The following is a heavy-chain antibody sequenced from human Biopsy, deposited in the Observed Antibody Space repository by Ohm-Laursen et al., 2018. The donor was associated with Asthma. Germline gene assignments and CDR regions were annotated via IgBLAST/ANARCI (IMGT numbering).Heavy chain of an antibody. Sequence: SLRLSCAASGFAVSRDHMFWVRQAPGKGLEWVSVIYSGGSSHTADSVRGRFAISRDYSKNTLYLQMHSLRAEDTAVYYCARGDSSNWSHYYFDYWGQGTLVTVSS. D-gene: IGHD3-22*01. CDR3: ARGDSSNWSHYYFDY. CDR1: GFAVSRDH. CDR2: IYSGGSS. V-gene: IGHV3-53*01. J-gene: IGHJ4*02.